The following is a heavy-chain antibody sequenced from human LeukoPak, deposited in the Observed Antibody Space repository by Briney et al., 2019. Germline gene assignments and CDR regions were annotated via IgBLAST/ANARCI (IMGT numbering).Heavy chain of an antibody. J-gene: IGHJ6*02. CDR2: INSYSGGA. Sequence: ASVKVSCKASGYIFSDYFLHWVRQAPGQGPEWMGCINSYSGGAHYAQKFRDWVTMTRDTSINTAYMDLSSLRSDDTAVYYCARDFLGRINGGANYFGMGVWGQGTTVIVSS. V-gene: IGHV1-2*04. CDR1: GYIFSDYF. D-gene: IGHD1-26*01. CDR3: ARDFLGRINGGANYFGMGV.